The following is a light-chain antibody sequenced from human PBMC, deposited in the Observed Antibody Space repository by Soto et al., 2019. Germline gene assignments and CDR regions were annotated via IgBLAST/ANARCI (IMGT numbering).Light chain of an antibody. J-gene: IGKJ4*01. CDR2: LGS. Sequence: DIVMTQSPLSLPVTPGEPASISCRSSQSLLHSNGYNYLDWYLQKPGQPPQLLISLGSNRASGVPDRFSGGGSGTDFTLKIITVEAEDVGVYYCMQTLQTPVTFGGGTKVEIK. V-gene: IGKV2-28*01. CDR3: MQTLQTPVT. CDR1: QSLLHSNGYNY.